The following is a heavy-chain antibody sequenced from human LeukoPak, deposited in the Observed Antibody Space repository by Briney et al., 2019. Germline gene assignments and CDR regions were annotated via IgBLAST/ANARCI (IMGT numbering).Heavy chain of an antibody. J-gene: IGHJ4*02. Sequence: PGGSLRLSCAASGFTFTGYEMNWVRQAPGKGLEWVSYISSSGSTIYYADSVKGRFTISRDNAKNSLYLQMNSLRAEDTAVNYGARDGGYDHDYWGQGTLVTVSS. V-gene: IGHV3-48*03. D-gene: IGHD5-12*01. CDR3: ARDGGYDHDY. CDR1: GFTFTGYE. CDR2: ISSSGSTI.